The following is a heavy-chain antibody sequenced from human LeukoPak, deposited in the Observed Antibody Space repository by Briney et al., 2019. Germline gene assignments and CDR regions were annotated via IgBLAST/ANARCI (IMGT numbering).Heavy chain of an antibody. Sequence: SETLSLTCTVSAGSISSSDYYWGWIRQSPGRGLEWIGRISYSGNTYYNPSLKSRVTISVDTSKNHFSLRLSSVTAADTAVYYYMDVWGEGTTVAVSS. V-gene: IGHV4-39*02. CDR3: MDV. CDR1: AGSISSSDYY. J-gene: IGHJ6*03. CDR2: ISYSGNT.